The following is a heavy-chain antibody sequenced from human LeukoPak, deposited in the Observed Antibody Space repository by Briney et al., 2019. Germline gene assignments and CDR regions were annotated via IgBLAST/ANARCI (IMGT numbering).Heavy chain of an antibody. CDR2: ISASGDAT. CDR3: TKWSGYGDS. Sequence: GGSLRLSCAASGFTFSAHSMTWVRQAPGKGLEWVSGISASGDATFYADSVKGRFTISRDNSKNTVDLQMNSLRAEDTAVYYCTKWSGYGDSWGQGTRVTVSS. CDR1: GFTFSAHS. J-gene: IGHJ4*02. V-gene: IGHV3-23*01. D-gene: IGHD5-12*01.